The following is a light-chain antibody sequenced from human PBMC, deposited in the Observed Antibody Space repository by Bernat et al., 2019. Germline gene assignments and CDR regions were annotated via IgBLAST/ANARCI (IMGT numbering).Light chain of an antibody. J-gene: IGKJ3*01. V-gene: IGKV3-15*01. CDR2: DAS. Sequence: EIVMTQSPDTLSVSPGERVTLSCRASQAVSSNLVWFRQKPGQAPSLVIYDASTRATGIPARFSGSGSGTEFTLTISSLQAEDFAVYYCQQYHKWAATFGPWTKVDIK. CDR1: QAVSSN. CDR3: QQYHKWAAT.